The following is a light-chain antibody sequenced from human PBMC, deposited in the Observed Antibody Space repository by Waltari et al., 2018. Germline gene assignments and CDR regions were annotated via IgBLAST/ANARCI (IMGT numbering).Light chain of an antibody. V-gene: IGKV1-5*01. CDR3: QHYTRYSIT. J-gene: IGKJ5*01. CDR1: QSLSSW. Sequence: DIQMTQSPSTLSASIGDRVTITCRASQSLSSWLAWYQQSPGKAPKLLVYDASTLQSGVPSRFSGSWSGTEFTLTISSLQPEDFATYYCQHYTRYSITFGQGTRLEIK. CDR2: DAS.